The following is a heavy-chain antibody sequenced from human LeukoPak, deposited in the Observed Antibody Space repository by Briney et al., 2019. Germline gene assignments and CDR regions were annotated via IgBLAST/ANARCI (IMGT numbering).Heavy chain of an antibody. CDR1: GFTFSSYA. J-gene: IGHJ4*02. CDR2: INHSGST. D-gene: IGHD3-10*01. Sequence: GSLRLSCAASGFTFSSYAMSWVRQPPGKGLEWIGEINHSGSTNYNPSLKSRVTISVDTSKNQFSLKLSSVTAADTAVYYCARVGRYYYGSGSYSYYFDYWGQGTLVTVSS. V-gene: IGHV4-34*01. CDR3: ARVGRYYYGSGSYSYYFDY.